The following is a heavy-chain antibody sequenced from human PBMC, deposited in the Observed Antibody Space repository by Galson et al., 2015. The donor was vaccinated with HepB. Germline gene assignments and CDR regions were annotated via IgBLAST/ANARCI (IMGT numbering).Heavy chain of an antibody. J-gene: IGHJ4*02. CDR1: GFTFSNYA. Sequence: SLRLSCAASGFTFSNYAMHWFRQAPGKGLDWVVVTSGDGSKKFYADSVKGRFSISRDNSKNTLHLQMHSLRPEDTALYYCARDSVAAPGDYWGQGTLVTVSS. D-gene: IGHD6-25*01. CDR2: TSGDGSKK. CDR3: ARDSVAAPGDY. V-gene: IGHV3-30-3*01.